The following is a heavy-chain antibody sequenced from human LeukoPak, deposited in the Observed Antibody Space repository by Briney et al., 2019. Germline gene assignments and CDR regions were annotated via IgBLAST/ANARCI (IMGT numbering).Heavy chain of an antibody. CDR3: AKVSSEYPYYFDY. V-gene: IGHV3-23*01. CDR1: GFTFSKAW. J-gene: IGHJ4*02. D-gene: IGHD2-2*01. Sequence: GGSLRLSCAVSGFTFSKAWMSWVRQTPGKGLEWVSAISGSGGSTYYADSVKGRFTISRDNSKNTLYLQMNSLRAEDTAVYYCAKVSSEYPYYFDYWGQGTLVTVSS. CDR2: ISGSGGST.